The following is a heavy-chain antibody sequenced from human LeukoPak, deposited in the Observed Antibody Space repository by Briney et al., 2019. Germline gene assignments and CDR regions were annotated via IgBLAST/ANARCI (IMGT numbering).Heavy chain of an antibody. J-gene: IGHJ1*01. CDR3: ALNCSGGSCLGLQH. CDR1: GYTLTELS. CDR2: FDPEDGET. Sequence: ASVKVSCKVSGYTLTELSMHWVRQAPGKGLEWMGGFDPEDGETIYAQKFQGRVTMTEDTSTDTAYMELSSLKSEDTAVYYCALNCSGGSCLGLQHWGQGTLVTVSS. V-gene: IGHV1-24*01. D-gene: IGHD2-15*01.